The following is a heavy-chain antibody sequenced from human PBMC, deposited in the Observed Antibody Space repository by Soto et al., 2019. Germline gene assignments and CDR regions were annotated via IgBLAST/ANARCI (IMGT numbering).Heavy chain of an antibody. CDR1: RYTFTGHY. Sequence: GASVKVSCKASRYTFTGHYMHWVRQAPGQGLEWMGWINPNSGGTNYAQKFQGRVTMTRDTSISTAYMELSRLRSDDTAVYYCARVSIAAAGNFDYWGQGTLVTVSS. CDR3: ARVSIAAAGNFDY. V-gene: IGHV1-2*02. D-gene: IGHD6-13*01. J-gene: IGHJ4*02. CDR2: INPNSGGT.